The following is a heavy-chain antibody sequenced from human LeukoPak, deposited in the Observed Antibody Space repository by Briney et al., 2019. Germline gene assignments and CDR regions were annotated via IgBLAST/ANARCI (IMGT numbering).Heavy chain of an antibody. V-gene: IGHV1-18*01. CDR1: GYTSTSYG. CDR2: IYAYNGNR. Sequence: ASVTVSFRSSGYTSTSYGYSWVRQPPAQGLEWVGWIYAYNGNRNYAHKLQGRVTMTTDTSTSTAYMELRSLRSDDRAVYYCARGIGLGYSSGWSSYDAFDIWGQGTMVTVSS. D-gene: IGHD6-19*01. CDR3: ARGIGLGYSSGWSSYDAFDI. J-gene: IGHJ3*02.